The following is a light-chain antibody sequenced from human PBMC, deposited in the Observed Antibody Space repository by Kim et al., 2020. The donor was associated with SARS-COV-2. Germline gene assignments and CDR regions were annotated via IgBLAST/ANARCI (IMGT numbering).Light chain of an antibody. Sequence: GQSVTISGTRRGATIGAPFALHWYQERPGTVPKHLNCGNNNRPSGAPDRFSCSKSGTSDSLAITGLQAEDEADYYCRSHGSSLSVAFGGGTQLTVL. CDR3: RSHGSSLSVA. CDR1: GATIGAPFA. CDR2: GNN. V-gene: IGLV1-40*01. J-gene: IGLJ2*01.